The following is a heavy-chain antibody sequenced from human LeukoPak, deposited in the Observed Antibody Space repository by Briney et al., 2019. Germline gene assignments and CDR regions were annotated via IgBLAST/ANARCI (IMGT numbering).Heavy chain of an antibody. CDR3: AKGAAPDY. CDR1: GFTFSSYG. Sequence: GRSLRLSCAASGFTFSSYGMHWVRQAPGKGLEWVAVISYDGSNKYYADSVKGRFTISRDNSKNTLYPQMNSLRAEDTAVYYCAKGAAPDYWGQGTLVTVSS. J-gene: IGHJ4*02. CDR2: ISYDGSNK. D-gene: IGHD6-13*01. V-gene: IGHV3-30*18.